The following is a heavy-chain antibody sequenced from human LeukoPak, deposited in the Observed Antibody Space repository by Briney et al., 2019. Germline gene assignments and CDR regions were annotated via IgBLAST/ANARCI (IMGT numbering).Heavy chain of an antibody. CDR3: ARGAVTTWGMDV. J-gene: IGHJ6*02. Sequence: SLKVSSKASGGTFITNSISWVRRPPAQGRLWMGRIIPILGIANYAQKFQGRVTITADKSTSTAYMELSSLRSEDTAVYYCARGAVTTWGMDVWGQGTTVTVSS. CDR1: GGTFITNS. V-gene: IGHV1-69*04. CDR2: IIPILGIA. D-gene: IGHD4-17*01.